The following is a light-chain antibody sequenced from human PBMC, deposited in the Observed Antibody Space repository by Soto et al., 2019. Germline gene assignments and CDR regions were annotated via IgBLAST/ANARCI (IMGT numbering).Light chain of an antibody. CDR3: QQYGSSLST. CDR1: QSVSSSY. CDR2: GAS. J-gene: IGKJ1*01. V-gene: IGKV3-20*01. Sequence: EIVLTQSPGTLSLSPGERATLSCRASQSVSSSYLAWYQQKPGQAPSLLIYGASSRATGIPDRFRCSGSWTDVTLTISRLEPEDFAVYYCQQYGSSLSTFGEGTKVEIK.